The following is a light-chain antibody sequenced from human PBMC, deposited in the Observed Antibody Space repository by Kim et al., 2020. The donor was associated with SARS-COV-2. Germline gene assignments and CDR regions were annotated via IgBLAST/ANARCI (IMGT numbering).Light chain of an antibody. CDR1: QSVSSN. J-gene: IGKJ5*01. Sequence: EIVMTKSPATLSVSPGERATLSCRASQSVSSNLAWYQQKPGQAPRLLIYGASTRATGIPARFSGSGSGTEFTLTISSLQSEDFAVYYCQQYNNRTFGQGTRLEIK. CDR2: GAS. CDR3: QQYNNRT. V-gene: IGKV3-15*01.